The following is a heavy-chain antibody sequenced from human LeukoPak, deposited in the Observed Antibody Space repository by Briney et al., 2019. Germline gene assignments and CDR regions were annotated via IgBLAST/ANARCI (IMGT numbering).Heavy chain of an antibody. Sequence: SETLSLTCSVSGYSISSGFYWGWIRQPPGKGLEWIGGIYHSGSTYYNPSLKSRVTISVDTSKNQFSLKLSSVTAADTAVYYCASPQRVSSRWWDFDYWGQGTLVTVSS. J-gene: IGHJ4*02. CDR1: GYSISSGFY. CDR3: ASPQRVSSRWWDFDY. D-gene: IGHD6-19*01. V-gene: IGHV4-38-2*02. CDR2: IYHSGST.